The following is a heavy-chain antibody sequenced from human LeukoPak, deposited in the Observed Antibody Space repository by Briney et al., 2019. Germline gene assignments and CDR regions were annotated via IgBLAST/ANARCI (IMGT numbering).Heavy chain of an antibody. CDR3: ARDGTRRYMDV. CDR1: GGSISSGSYY. D-gene: IGHD1-14*01. J-gene: IGHJ6*03. V-gene: IGHV4-61*02. Sequence: PSQTLSLTCTVSGGSISSGSYYWSWIRQPAGKGLDWIGRIYTSGSTNYNPSLKSRVTISVDTSKNQFSLKLSSVTAADTAVYYCARDGTRRYMDVWGKGTTVTVSS. CDR2: IYTSGST.